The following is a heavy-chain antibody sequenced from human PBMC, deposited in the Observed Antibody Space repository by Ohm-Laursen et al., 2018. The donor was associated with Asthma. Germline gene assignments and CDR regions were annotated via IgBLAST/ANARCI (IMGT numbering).Heavy chain of an antibody. CDR2: ISTASTFI. CDR1: GYTFSRYS. D-gene: IGHD1-26*01. J-gene: IGHJ1*01. CDR3: ARIGTEWELPGREYSLHH. V-gene: IGHV3-21*01. Sequence: SLRLSCAASGYTFSRYSIHWVRQVPGKGLEWVAPISTASTFIYYADSVRGRFTTSRDNAKNSVYLQMNSLRDEDTALYYCARIGTEWELPGREYSLHHWGQGTQVTVSS.